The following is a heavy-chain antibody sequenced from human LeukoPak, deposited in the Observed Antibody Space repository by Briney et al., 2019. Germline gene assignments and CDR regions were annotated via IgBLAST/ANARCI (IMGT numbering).Heavy chain of an antibody. Sequence: SETLSLTCTVSGGSISSGGYYWSWIRQHPGKGLEWIGYIYYSGSTYYNPSLKSRVTISVDTSKNQFSLKLSSVTAADTAVYYCAREDIVVVPAAFDIWGQGTMVTVSS. CDR2: IYYSGST. D-gene: IGHD2-2*01. V-gene: IGHV4-31*03. CDR1: GGSISSGGYY. J-gene: IGHJ3*02. CDR3: AREDIVVVPAAFDI.